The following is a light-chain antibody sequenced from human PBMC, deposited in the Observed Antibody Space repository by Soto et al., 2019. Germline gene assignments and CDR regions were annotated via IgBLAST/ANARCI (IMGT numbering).Light chain of an antibody. CDR2: DAY. CDR1: QSVSSN. J-gene: IGKJ5*01. Sequence: EIVMTQSPATLSVFPGERATLSCRASQSVSSNLAWYQHKPGQAPRLLIYDAYNRATGIPPRFSGSGSGTDFTLTISSLEPEDSAVYYCQQRHMWPITFGQGTRLEIK. V-gene: IGKV3-11*01. CDR3: QQRHMWPIT.